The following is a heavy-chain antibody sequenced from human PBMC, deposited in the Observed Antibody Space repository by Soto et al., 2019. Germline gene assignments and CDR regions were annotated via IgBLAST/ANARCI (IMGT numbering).Heavy chain of an antibody. V-gene: IGHV1-69*02. D-gene: IGHD7-27*01. CDR3: ARVGTGPKYDY. J-gene: IGHJ4*02. Sequence: GASVKVSCKASGGTFSSYTISWVRQAPGRGLEWMGRIIPILGIANYAQKFQGRVTITADKSTSTAYMELSSLRSEDTAVYYCARVGTGPKYDYWGQGTLVTVSS. CDR1: GGTFSSYT. CDR2: IIPILGIA.